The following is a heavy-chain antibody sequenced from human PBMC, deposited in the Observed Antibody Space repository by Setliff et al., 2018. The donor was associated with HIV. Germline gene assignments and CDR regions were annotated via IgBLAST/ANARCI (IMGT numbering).Heavy chain of an antibody. CDR2: MYYRGTT. Sequence: SETLSLTCAVSGYSISSDYFWGWIRQPPGKGLEWIGTMYYRGTTYNNPSLKSRVTFSADTSKNQFSLNLNSVTATDTAVYYCVRQGLTMNRGVPAPILYYFDYWGQGILVTVSS. J-gene: IGHJ4*02. CDR3: VRQGLTMNRGVPAPILYYFDY. V-gene: IGHV4-38-2*01. D-gene: IGHD3-10*01. CDR1: GYSISSDYF.